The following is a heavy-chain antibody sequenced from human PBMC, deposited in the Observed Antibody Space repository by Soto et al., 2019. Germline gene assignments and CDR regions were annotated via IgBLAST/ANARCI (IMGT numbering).Heavy chain of an antibody. CDR1: GGSINNYY. V-gene: IGHV4-59*01. CDR2: IHYSGST. CDR3: ARGVDYYFGMDV. Sequence: SETLSLTCTVSGGSINNYYWSWIRQSPGKGLEWIGYIHYSGSTNYNPSLKSRVTISVDTSKKHFSLKLRSVTAADTAVYYCARGVDYYFGMDVWRQGTTVTVSS. D-gene: IGHD3-16*01. J-gene: IGHJ6*02.